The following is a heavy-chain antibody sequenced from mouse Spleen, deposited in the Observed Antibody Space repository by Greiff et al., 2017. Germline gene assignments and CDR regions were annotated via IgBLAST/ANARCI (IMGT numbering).Heavy chain of an antibody. J-gene: IGHJ3*01. CDR3: ARGGTGTGFAY. CDR2: ISYSGST. D-gene: IGHD4-1*01. Sequence: EVQLQESGPGMVKPSQSLSLTCTVTGYSITSGYDWHWIRHFPGNKLEWMGYISYSGSTNYNPSLKSRISITHDTSKNHFFLKLNSVTTEDTATYYCARGGTGTGFAYWGQGTLVTVSA. V-gene: IGHV3-1*01. CDR1: GYSITSGYD.